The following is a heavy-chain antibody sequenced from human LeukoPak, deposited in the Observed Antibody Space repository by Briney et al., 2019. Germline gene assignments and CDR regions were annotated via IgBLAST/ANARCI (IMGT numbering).Heavy chain of an antibody. CDR1: GSSISSGDYY. CDR2: IYYGGST. V-gene: IGHV4-30-4*08. CDR3: ASSIYYYYYMDV. D-gene: IGHD3-16*02. Sequence: SQTLSLTCTVSGSSISSGDYYWSWIRQPPGKGLEWIGYIYYGGSTYYNPSLKSRVTISVDTSKNQFSLKLSSVTAADTAVYYCASSIYYYYYMDVWGKGTTVTVSS. J-gene: IGHJ6*03.